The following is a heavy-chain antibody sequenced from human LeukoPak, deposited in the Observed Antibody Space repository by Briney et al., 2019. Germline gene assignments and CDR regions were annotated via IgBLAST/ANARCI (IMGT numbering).Heavy chain of an antibody. Sequence: GGSLRLSCAASGFTFSSHGMHWVRQAPGKGLEWVAVISYDGSNKYYADSVKGRFTISRDNSKNTLYLQMNSLRAEDTAVYFCARGGSGSYHAIYFDYWGQGTLVTVSS. V-gene: IGHV3-30*03. CDR1: GFTFSSHG. CDR3: ARGGSGSYHAIYFDY. J-gene: IGHJ4*02. D-gene: IGHD3-10*01. CDR2: ISYDGSNK.